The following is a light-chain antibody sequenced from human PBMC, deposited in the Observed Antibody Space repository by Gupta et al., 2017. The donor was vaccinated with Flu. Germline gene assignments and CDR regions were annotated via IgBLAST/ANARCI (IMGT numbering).Light chain of an antibody. Sequence: GGGIASNDVQWYQQRPGSSPSLLIFEDIRRPSGVPGRFSASVDTSSNSASLTISELKTEDEAVYYCQTYESDSRVFGGGTKLTV. J-gene: IGLJ2*01. V-gene: IGLV6-57*01. CDR1: GGGIASND. CDR2: EDI. CDR3: QTYESDSRV.